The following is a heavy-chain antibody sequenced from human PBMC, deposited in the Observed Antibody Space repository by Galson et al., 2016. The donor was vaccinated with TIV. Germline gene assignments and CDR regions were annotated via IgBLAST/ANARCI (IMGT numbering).Heavy chain of an antibody. V-gene: IGHV1-18*01. J-gene: IGHJ3*01. CDR3: AGGRVADHTFDF. Sequence: SVKVSCKASGYSFTSYGITWVRQAPGQGLAWMGWISNYNVNTKYAQKFQGRVTLTTDTSTSTAYMELRTLRSDDTAVYFCAGGRVADHTFDFWGQGTRVTVSS. CDR1: GYSFTSYG. CDR2: ISNYNVNT.